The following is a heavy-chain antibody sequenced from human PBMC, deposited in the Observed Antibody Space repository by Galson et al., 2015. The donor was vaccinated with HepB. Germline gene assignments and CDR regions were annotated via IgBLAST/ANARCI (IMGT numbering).Heavy chain of an antibody. CDR1: GYTFTSYG. V-gene: IGHV1-18*04. CDR2: ISAYNGNT. Sequence: SVKVSCKASGYTFTSYGIRWVRQAPGQGLEWMGWISAYNGNTNYAQKLQGRVTMTTDISTSTAYMELRSLRSDDTAVYYCARVQEGYCSGGSCKGGNYFDYWGQGTLVTVSS. D-gene: IGHD2-15*01. CDR3: ARVQEGYCSGGSCKGGNYFDY. J-gene: IGHJ4*02.